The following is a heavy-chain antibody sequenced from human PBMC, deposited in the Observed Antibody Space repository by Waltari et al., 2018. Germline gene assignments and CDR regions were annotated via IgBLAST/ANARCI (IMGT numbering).Heavy chain of an antibody. Sequence: QVQLQQSGPGLVKPSENLSLTCRASGGSLASYFCRWIRQPPGKGLEWIGYIYSSGTSNSNPSLKSRVTISVDKSKNQFSLKLSSVTAADTAVYYCARDRGLESRDGPEYYFDYWGQGTLVTVSS. V-gene: IGHV4-59*01. CDR2: IYSSGTS. CDR3: ARDRGLESRDGPEYYFDY. D-gene: IGHD3-10*01. J-gene: IGHJ4*02. CDR1: GGSLASYF.